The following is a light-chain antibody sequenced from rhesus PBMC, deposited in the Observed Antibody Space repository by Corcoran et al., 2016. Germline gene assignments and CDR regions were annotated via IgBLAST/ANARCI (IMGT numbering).Light chain of an antibody. Sequence: ETVVMQSPATLSFSPGERATLSCRASQSVGSNLAWYQQKPGQAPKLLILDASSRTTGIPDRFSGSGSGTEFPLTNGCLGPEVVGVYFCQPYDNWYSFDQGTKVEIK. CDR3: QPYDNWYS. J-gene: IGKJ2*01. CDR2: DAS. V-gene: IGKV3-17*03. CDR1: QSVGSN.